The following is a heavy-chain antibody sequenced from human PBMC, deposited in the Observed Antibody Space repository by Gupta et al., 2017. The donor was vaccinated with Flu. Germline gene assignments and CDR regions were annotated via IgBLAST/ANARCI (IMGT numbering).Heavy chain of an antibody. V-gene: IGHV3-9*01. CDR2: INPNSDFI. CDR3: AKDMRETSGYLAS. J-gene: IGHJ4*02. CDR1: GFTFDDDA. Sequence: AGFTFDDDAMHWVRQAPGKGLEWLSHINPNSDFIGYADSVRGRFTISRDNAKNSLYLQMNSLRPEDTALYYCAKDMRETSGYLASWGQGTRVTVSS. D-gene: IGHD3-22*01.